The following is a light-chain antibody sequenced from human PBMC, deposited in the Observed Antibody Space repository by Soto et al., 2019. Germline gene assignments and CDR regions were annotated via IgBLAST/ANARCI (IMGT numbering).Light chain of an antibody. Sequence: QSALTQPASLSGSPGQSLTISCTGTSSDIGGYNYVSWYQHHPGKAPKLLIYDVSDRPSGVSDRFSGSKSGNTASLTISGLQTEDEAVYYCSSFTSSASLDLFGAGTQLTVL. CDR3: SSFTSSASLDL. CDR2: DVS. J-gene: IGLJ7*01. CDR1: SSDIGGYNY. V-gene: IGLV2-14*03.